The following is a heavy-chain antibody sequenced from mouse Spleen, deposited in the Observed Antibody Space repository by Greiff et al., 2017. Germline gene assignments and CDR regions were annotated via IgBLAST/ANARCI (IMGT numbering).Heavy chain of an antibody. CDR1: GFNIKDYY. Sequence: LVESGAELVKPGASVKLSCTASGFNIKDYYMHWVKQRPEQGLEWIGRIDPEDGETKYAPKFQGKATITADTSSNTAYLQLSSLTSEDSAVDYCARSGYYDGSFTWFAYWGQGTLVTVSA. J-gene: IGHJ3*01. V-gene: IGHV14-2*01. CDR2: IDPEDGET. D-gene: IGHD1-1*01. CDR3: ARSGYYDGSFTWFAY.